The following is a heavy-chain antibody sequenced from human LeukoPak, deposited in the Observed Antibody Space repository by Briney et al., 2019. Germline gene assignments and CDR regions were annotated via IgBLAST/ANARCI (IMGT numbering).Heavy chain of an antibody. Sequence: ASVKLSCKASGYTFTGYDINWVRQAIGQGLEWMGWINPCAGGTGYAEKVQGRVTMTRNTSVDTAFMELSGLGSEDTAVYYCTRGSLSGSSRDYWGQGTLVTVSS. D-gene: IGHD1-26*01. CDR2: INPCAGGT. CDR1: GYTFTGYD. J-gene: IGHJ4*02. V-gene: IGHV1-8*01. CDR3: TRGSLSGSSRDY.